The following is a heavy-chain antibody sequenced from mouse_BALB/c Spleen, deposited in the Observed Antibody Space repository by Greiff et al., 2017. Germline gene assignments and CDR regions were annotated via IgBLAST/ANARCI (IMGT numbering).Heavy chain of an antibody. Sequence: EVHLVESGGGLVQPGGSRKLSCAASGFTFSSFGMHWVRQAPEKGLEWVAYISSGSSTIYYADTVKGRFTISRDNPKNTLFLQMTSLRSEDTAMYYCARDYGNYLFDYWGQGTTLTVSS. J-gene: IGHJ2*01. CDR2: ISSGSSTI. D-gene: IGHD2-1*01. V-gene: IGHV5-17*02. CDR1: GFTFSSFG. CDR3: ARDYGNYLFDY.